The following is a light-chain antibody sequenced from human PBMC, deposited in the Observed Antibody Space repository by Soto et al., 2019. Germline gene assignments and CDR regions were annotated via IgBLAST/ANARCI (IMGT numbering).Light chain of an antibody. V-gene: IGKV3-15*01. J-gene: IGKJ2*01. Sequence: EIVMTQSPATLSVSPGGSATLSCRASQHVSSNFAWYRQKPGQAPTLLISRASTRATGIPARFSGRGSGTEFTLTISCLQSEDVAVYYCQQYNNWPYTFGQGTKLEIK. CDR3: QQYNNWPYT. CDR2: RAS. CDR1: QHVSSN.